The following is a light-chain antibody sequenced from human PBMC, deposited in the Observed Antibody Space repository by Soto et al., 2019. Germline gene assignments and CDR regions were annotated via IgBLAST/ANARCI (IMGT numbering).Light chain of an antibody. Sequence: IELTHFPGPLSTPPGERSTLSGMASQSVSNNYLAWYQQKPGQSPRLLIYGASNRATGIPDRFSGSGSGTDFTLTICRLEPEDIAVYYCQQSGRSGTFAQGTKVDIK. CDR2: GAS. CDR3: QQSGRSGT. J-gene: IGKJ1*01. CDR1: QSVSNNY. V-gene: IGKV3-20*01.